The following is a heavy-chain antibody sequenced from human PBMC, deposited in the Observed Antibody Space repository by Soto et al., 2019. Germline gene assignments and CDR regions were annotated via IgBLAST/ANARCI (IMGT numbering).Heavy chain of an antibody. CDR1: GGSISSYY. CDR3: ARHRLYYFDY. V-gene: IGHV4-59*08. D-gene: IGHD6-19*01. Sequence: SETLSLTCTVSGGSISSYYWSWIRQPPGKGLEWIGYIYYSGSTNYNPSLKSRVTILVDTSKNQFSLKLSSVTAADTAVYYCARHRLYYFDYWGQGTLVTVSS. CDR2: IYYSGST. J-gene: IGHJ4*02.